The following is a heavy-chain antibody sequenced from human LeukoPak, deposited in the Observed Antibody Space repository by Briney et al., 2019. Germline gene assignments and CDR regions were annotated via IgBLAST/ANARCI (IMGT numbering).Heavy chain of an antibody. Sequence: SETLSLTCTVSGGSISSGSYYWSWIRQPAGKGLEWIGRIYTSGSTNYNPSLKCRVTISVDTSKNQFSLKLSSVTAADTAVYYCARQYSSGWYGVDYWGQGTLVTVSS. D-gene: IGHD6-19*01. CDR3: ARQYSSGWYGVDY. V-gene: IGHV4-61*02. CDR2: IYTSGST. J-gene: IGHJ4*02. CDR1: GGSISSGSYY.